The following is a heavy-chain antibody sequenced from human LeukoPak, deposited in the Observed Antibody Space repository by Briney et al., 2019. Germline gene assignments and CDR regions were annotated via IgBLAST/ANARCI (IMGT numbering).Heavy chain of an antibody. V-gene: IGHV4-34*01. CDR1: GGSFSGYY. CDR3: ARGGGQQLGPNWFDP. J-gene: IGHJ5*02. Sequence: SETLSLTCAVYGGSFSGYYWSWIRQPPGKGLEWIGEINHSGSTNYNPSLKSRVTISVDTSKNQFSLKLSSVTAADTAVYYCARGGGQQLGPNWFDPWGQGTLVTVSS. D-gene: IGHD6-13*01. CDR2: INHSGST.